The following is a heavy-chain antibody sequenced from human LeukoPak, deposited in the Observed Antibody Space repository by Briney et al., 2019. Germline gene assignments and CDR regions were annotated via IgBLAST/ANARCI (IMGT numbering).Heavy chain of an antibody. J-gene: IGHJ5*02. Sequence: SETLSLTCAVYGGSFSGYYWSWIRQPPGKGLEWIGYIYYSGSTNYNPSLKSRVTISVDTSKNQFSLKLSSVTAADTAVYYCARHGAVAGSKSPGWFDPWGQGTLVTVSS. D-gene: IGHD6-19*01. CDR3: ARHGAVAGSKSPGWFDP. CDR2: IYYSGST. CDR1: GGSFSGYY. V-gene: IGHV4-59*01.